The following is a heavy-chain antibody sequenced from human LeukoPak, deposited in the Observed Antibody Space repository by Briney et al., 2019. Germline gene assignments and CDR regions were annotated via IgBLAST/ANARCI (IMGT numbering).Heavy chain of an antibody. Sequence: GGSLRLSCAASGFTFSSYSMNWVRQAPGKGLEWVSSISSSSSYIYYADSVKGRFTISRDNAKNSLYLQMNSLGAEGTAVYYCASSRLEWLADFDYWGQGTLVTVSS. CDR2: ISSSSSYI. J-gene: IGHJ4*02. CDR3: ASSRLEWLADFDY. V-gene: IGHV3-21*01. D-gene: IGHD3-3*01. CDR1: GFTFSSYS.